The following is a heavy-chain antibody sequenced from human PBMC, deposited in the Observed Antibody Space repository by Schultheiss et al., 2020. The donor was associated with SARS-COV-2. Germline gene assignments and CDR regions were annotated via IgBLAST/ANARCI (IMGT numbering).Heavy chain of an antibody. V-gene: IGHV3-21*04. D-gene: IGHD1-1*01. J-gene: IGHJ5*02. Sequence: GGSLRLSCAASGFTFDDYAMHWVRQAPGKGLECVSSISSSSSYIYYADSVKGRFTISRENAKNSLYLQMNSLRAEDTAVYYCAITPGTTGTTVWFELDPWGQGTLVNVAS. CDR1: GFTFDDYA. CDR2: ISSSSSYI. CDR3: AITPGTTGTTVWFELDP.